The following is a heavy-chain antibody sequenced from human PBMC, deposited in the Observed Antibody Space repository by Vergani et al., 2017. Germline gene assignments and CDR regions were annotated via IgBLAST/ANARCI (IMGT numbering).Heavy chain of an antibody. V-gene: IGHV3-11*01. D-gene: IGHD5-12*01. J-gene: IGHJ6*02. Sequence: QVQLVESGGGLVKPGGSLRLSCAASGFTFSDYYMSWIRQAPGKGLEWVSYISSSGSTIYYADSVKGRFTISRDNAKNSLYLQMNSLRAEDTAVYYCARDSGVEDVDIVATTYGMDVWGQGTTVTVSS. CDR1: GFTFSDYY. CDR2: ISSSGSTI. CDR3: ARDSGVEDVDIVATTYGMDV.